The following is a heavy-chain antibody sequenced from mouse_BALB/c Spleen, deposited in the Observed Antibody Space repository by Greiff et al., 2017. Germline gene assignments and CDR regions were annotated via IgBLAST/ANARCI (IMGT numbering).Heavy chain of an antibody. D-gene: IGHD2-3*01. J-gene: IGHJ4*01. V-gene: IGHV14-3*02. CDR1: GFTIKDTY. Sequence: VQLQQSGAELVKPGASVKLSCTASGFTIKDTYMHWVKQRPEQGLEWIGRIDPADGNTKYDPKFKGKVTITANATSNTAFLQLTSLTSEDTAVYYCAGWLLRGGYDMDYWGQGTTVTVAS. CDR3: AGWLLRGGYDMDY. CDR2: IDPADGNT.